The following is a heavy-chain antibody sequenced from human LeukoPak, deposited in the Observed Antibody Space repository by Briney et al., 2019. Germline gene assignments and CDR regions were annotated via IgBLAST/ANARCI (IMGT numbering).Heavy chain of an antibody. CDR3: AKYGTAMATEYFDY. J-gene: IGHJ4*02. Sequence: GGSLRLSCAASGFTFSSYAMSWVRQAPGKGLEWVSAISGSGGSTYYAGSVKGRFTISRDNSKNTLYLQMNNLRAEDTAVYYCAKYGTAMATEYFDYWGQGTLVTVSS. V-gene: IGHV3-23*01. CDR2: ISGSGGST. CDR1: GFTFSSYA. D-gene: IGHD5-18*01.